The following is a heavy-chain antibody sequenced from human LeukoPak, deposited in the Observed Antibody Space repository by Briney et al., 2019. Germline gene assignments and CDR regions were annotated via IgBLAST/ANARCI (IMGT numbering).Heavy chain of an antibody. CDR2: IKQDGSGK. V-gene: IGHV3-7*01. Sequence: GGSLRLSCAASGFTFSGYWMSWVRQAPGKGLEWVANIKQDGSGKYYVDSVKGRFTISRDNAKNSLYLQMNSLRAEDTAVYYCARERRNYDFWSGYFSYWGQGTLVTVSS. J-gene: IGHJ4*02. D-gene: IGHD3-3*01. CDR3: ARERRNYDFWSGYFSY. CDR1: GFTFSGYW.